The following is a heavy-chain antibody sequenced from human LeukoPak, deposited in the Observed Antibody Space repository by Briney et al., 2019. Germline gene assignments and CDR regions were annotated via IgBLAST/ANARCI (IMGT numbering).Heavy chain of an antibody. D-gene: IGHD7-27*01. V-gene: IGHV3-23*01. J-gene: IGHJ4*02. Sequence: GGSLRLSCAASGFILSTYAMSWVRQAPGKGLEWVSAISATGYTTYYADSVKGRFTISTDNSKSTVYLQMNSLRAEDTAIYYCAKGTGDTAYYFDFWGQGVLVTVSS. CDR3: AKGTGDTAYYFDF. CDR1: GFILSTYA. CDR2: ISATGYTT.